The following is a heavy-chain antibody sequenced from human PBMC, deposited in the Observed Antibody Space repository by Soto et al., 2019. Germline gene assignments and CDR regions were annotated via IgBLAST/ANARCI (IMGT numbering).Heavy chain of an antibody. CDR1: GYTFSAYA. CDR3: ARAAAVENGYYYTGMDV. CDR2: INTANGDS. Sequence: GASVKVSCKASGYTFSAYAFHWVRQAPGQVLAWVGWINTANGDSRYSQRFQDRVTISRDTSTSTVYLELKSLNSDDTALYYCARAAAVENGYYYTGMDVWGQGTTVTVSS. J-gene: IGHJ6*02. D-gene: IGHD6-25*01. V-gene: IGHV1-3*04.